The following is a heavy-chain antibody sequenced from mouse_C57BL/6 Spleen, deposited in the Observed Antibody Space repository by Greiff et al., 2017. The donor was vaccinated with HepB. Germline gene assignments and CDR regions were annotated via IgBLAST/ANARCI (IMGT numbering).Heavy chain of an antibody. CDR1: GYTFTDYE. CDR2: IDPETGGT. CDR3: TRSYGSSYYSWFAY. J-gene: IGHJ3*01. D-gene: IGHD1-1*01. Sequence: QVQLQQSGAELVRPGASVTLSCKASGYTFTDYEMHWVKQTPVHGLEWIGAIDPETGGTAYNQKFKGKAILTADKSSSTAYMELRSLTSEDSAVYYCTRSYGSSYYSWFAYLVQGTLVTVSA. V-gene: IGHV1-15*01.